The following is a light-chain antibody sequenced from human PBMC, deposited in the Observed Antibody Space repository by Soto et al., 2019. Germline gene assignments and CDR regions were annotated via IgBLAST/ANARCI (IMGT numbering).Light chain of an antibody. CDR3: CSYAGSSTWV. J-gene: IGLJ1*01. CDR2: EGS. Sequence: QSALTQPASVSGSAGQSITISCTGTSSDVGSYNFVSWYQQHPGKAPKVMIYEGSKRPSGVSNRFSGSKSGNTASLTISGLQAEDDADYYCCSYAGSSTWVFGTGTKLTV. V-gene: IGLV2-23*01. CDR1: SSDVGSYNF.